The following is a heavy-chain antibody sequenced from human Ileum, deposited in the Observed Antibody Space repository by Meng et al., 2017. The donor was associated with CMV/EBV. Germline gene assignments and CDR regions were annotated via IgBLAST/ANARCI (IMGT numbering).Heavy chain of an antibody. J-gene: IGHJ4*02. D-gene: IGHD6-6*01. Sequence: VLFERSGDEVKRAGVSGKVSRQVSGLALTELPMQSVPVAPGKGLECRGGLHRENGGRMYDQIFQVKATMTEERSTKTAYMKITILKCNDTAVAFGATAYVVRVMLGFWGQGTLVTVSS. CDR2: LHRENGGR. CDR1: GLALTELP. CDR3: ATAYVVRVMLGF. V-gene: IGHV1-24*01.